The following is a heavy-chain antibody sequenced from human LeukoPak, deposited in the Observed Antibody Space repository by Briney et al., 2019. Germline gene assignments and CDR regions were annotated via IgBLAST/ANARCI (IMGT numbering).Heavy chain of an antibody. CDR2: IYYSGST. CDR1: GGSISSTSYY. V-gene: IGHV4-39*01. D-gene: IGHD3-22*01. J-gene: IGHJ4*02. Sequence: SETLSLTCTVSGGSISSTSYYWGWIRQPPGKGLEWIGTIYYSGSTYYNPSLKSRVTISVDTSKNQFSLKVSSVTAADTAVYYCARSGDYYDSAGYYRLFDYWGQGSLVAVSS. CDR3: ARSGDYYDSAGYYRLFDY.